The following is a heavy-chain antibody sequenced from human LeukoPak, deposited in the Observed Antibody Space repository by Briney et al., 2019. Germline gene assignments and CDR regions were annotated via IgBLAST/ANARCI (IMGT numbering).Heavy chain of an antibody. D-gene: IGHD3-22*01. J-gene: IGHJ6*02. CDR3: ASQIDYYDSSGYRYYYGMDV. CDR2: IIPIFGTA. Sequence: GASVKVSCKASGGTFSSYAISWVRQAPGQGLEWMGGIIPIFGTANYAQKFQGRVTITADESTSTAYMELSSLRSEDTAVYYCASQIDYYDSSGYRYYYGMDVWGQGTTVTVSS. V-gene: IGHV1-69*13. CDR1: GGTFSSYA.